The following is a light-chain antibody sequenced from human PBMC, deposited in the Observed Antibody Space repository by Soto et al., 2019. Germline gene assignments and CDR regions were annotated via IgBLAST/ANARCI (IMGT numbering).Light chain of an antibody. J-gene: IGLJ1*01. CDR3: CSFTTSGTPV. Sequence: QSVLTRPASVSGSPGQWITIAFTGTSGDIGAYNHVSWYQQNPGKAPQLIIYEVNNRPSGLSNRFSASKSGNAASLTISGLQAEDEADYLCCSFTTSGTPVFGTGTKVTVL. CDR1: SGDIGAYNH. V-gene: IGLV2-14*01. CDR2: EVN.